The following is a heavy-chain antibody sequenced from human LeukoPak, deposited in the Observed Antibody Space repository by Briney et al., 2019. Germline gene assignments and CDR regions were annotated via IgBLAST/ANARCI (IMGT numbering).Heavy chain of an antibody. CDR1: GFTFSSYA. D-gene: IGHD6-19*01. CDR2: ISYDGSNK. V-gene: IGHV3-30*04. J-gene: IGHJ4*02. CDR3: ARDEVAVAGSLMATIDY. Sequence: PGGSLRLSCAASGFTFSSYAMHWVRQAPGKGLEWVAVISYDGSNKYYADSVKGRFTISRDNSKNTLYLQRNSLRAEDTAVYYCARDEVAVAGSLMATIDYWGQGTLVTVSS.